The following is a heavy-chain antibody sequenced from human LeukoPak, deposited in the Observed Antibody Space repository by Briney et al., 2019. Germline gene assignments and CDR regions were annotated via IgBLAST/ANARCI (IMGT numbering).Heavy chain of an antibody. CDR1: GDTFSTYA. CDR3: ARVFARGGEISGSYYYY. D-gene: IGHD1-26*01. J-gene: IGHJ4*02. Sequence: GASVKVSCKAAGDTFSTYAVNWVRQAPGQGLEWMGGIIPLLGTANYAQKFQGRVTISTDESTSTAYMELSSLRSEDTAIYYCARVFARGGEISGSYYYYWGQGTLVTVSS. V-gene: IGHV1-69*05. CDR2: IIPLLGTA.